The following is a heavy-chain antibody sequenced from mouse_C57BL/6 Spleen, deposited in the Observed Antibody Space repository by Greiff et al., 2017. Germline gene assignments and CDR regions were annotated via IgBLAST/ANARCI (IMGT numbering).Heavy chain of an antibody. CDR3: ARDRATVVEEGYFDY. CDR2: ISDGGSYT. D-gene: IGHD1-1*01. V-gene: IGHV5-4*01. Sequence: EVMLVESGGGLVKPGGSLKLSCAASGFTFSSYAMPWVRQTPEKRLEWVATISDGGSYTYYPDNVKGRFTISRDNAKNNLYLQMSHLKSEDTAMYYCARDRATVVEEGYFDYWGQGTTLTVSS. CDR1: GFTFSSYA. J-gene: IGHJ2*01.